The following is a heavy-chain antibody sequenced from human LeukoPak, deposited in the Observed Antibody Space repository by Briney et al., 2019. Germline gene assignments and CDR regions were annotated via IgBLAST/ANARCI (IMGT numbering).Heavy chain of an antibody. CDR3: ASSRMTIYGVVNDAFDI. J-gene: IGHJ3*02. D-gene: IGHD3-3*01. CDR2: ISSDGSNK. CDR1: GFTFSSYV. V-gene: IGHV3-30*04. Sequence: PGPSLRLSCAASGFTFSSYVMHWVRQAPGKGLEWVAAISSDGSNKYSEHGRFTISRDNSKNTLYLQMISLRAEDTAVYYCASSRMTIYGVVNDAFDIWGQGTMVTVSS.